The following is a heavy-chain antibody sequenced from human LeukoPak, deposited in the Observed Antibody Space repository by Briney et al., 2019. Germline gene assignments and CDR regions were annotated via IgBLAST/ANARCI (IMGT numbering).Heavy chain of an antibody. V-gene: IGHV4-39*01. Sequence: TSETLSLTCTVSGGSISSSSYYWGWIRQPPGKGLEWIGSIYYSGSTYYNPSLKSRVTISVDTSKNQFSLKLSSVIAADTAVYYCASGIYDSSGFPNWFDPWGQGTLVTVSS. CDR1: GGSISSSSYY. CDR3: ASGIYDSSGFPNWFDP. J-gene: IGHJ5*02. CDR2: IYYSGST. D-gene: IGHD3-22*01.